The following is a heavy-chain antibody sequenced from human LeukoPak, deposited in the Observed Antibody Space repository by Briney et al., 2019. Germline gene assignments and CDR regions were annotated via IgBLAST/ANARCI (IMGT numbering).Heavy chain of an antibody. V-gene: IGHV4-59*08. CDR1: GGSISSYY. CDR3: ERHQVDYGDYVNAFDI. J-gene: IGHJ3*02. D-gene: IGHD4-17*01. Sequence: SETLSLTCTVSGGSISSYYWSWIRQPPGKGLEWIGYIYYSGSTNYNPSLKSRVTISVDTSKNQFSLKLSSVTAADTAVYYCERHQVDYGDYVNAFDIWGQGTMVTVSS. CDR2: IYYSGST.